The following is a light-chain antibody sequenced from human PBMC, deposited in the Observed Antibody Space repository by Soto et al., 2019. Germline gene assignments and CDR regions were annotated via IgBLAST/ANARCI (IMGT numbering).Light chain of an antibody. J-gene: IGLJ3*02. Sequence: QSVLTQPPSASGTPGPRVTIFCSGSSSNIGTNTVSWYQQLPGTAPRLLLFSNSQRPSGVPARFSGSKSGTSASLAISGLQSEDEADYYCAAWDDSLSGFWVVGGGTKVTVL. CDR2: SNS. V-gene: IGLV1-44*01. CDR3: AAWDDSLSGFWV. CDR1: SSNIGTNT.